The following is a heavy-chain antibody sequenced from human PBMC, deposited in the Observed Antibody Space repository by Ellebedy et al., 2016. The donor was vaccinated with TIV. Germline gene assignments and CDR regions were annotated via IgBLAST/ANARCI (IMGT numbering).Heavy chain of an antibody. V-gene: IGHV3-72*01. CDR3: TGWRSGDPT. CDR2: TRNKPNNYTT. D-gene: IGHD4-17*01. Sequence: GESLKISCAASGFTFSDYSMDWVRQAPGKGLEWVGRTRNKPNNYTTEYAASVKGRFTISRDDSKNSLYLQMNSLKIEDTAVYYCTGWRSGDPTWGQGTLVTVSS. CDR1: GFTFSDYS. J-gene: IGHJ5*02.